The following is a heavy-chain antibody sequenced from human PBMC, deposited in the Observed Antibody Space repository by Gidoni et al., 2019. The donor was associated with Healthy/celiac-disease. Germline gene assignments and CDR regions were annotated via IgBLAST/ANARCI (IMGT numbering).Heavy chain of an antibody. J-gene: IGHJ5*02. V-gene: IGHV4-4*07. CDR2: IYTSGST. CDR3: ARAGGYIFP. D-gene: IGHD3-16*01. Sequence: GGSSSSYYWSRSRQPAGQGLEWIGRIYTSGSTNYHPSRKRLVTMSVDTSKNQFSLKLSSVTAAATAVYYCARAGGYIFPWGQGTLVTVSS. CDR1: GGSSSSYY.